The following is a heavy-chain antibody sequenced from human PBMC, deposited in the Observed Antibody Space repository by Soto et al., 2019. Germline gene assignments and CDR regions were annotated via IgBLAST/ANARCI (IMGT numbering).Heavy chain of an antibody. CDR1: GYTFTSYG. CDR2: ISAYNGNT. D-gene: IGHD2-15*01. Sequence: ASVKVSCKASGYTFTSYGISWVRQAPGQGLEWMGWISAYNGNTNYAQKLQGRVTMATDTCTSTAYMELRSLRSEDTAVYYCAIVAAEILEVGPIDPWGQGTLVTVSS. CDR3: AIVAAEILEVGPIDP. V-gene: IGHV1-18*01. J-gene: IGHJ5*02.